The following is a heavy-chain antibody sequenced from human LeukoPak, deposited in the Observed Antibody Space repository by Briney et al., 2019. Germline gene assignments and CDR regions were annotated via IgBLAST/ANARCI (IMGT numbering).Heavy chain of an antibody. J-gene: IGHJ4*02. Sequence: ASVTVSCKASGYTFTSYYMHWVRQAPGQELEWMGIINPSGGSTGYAQKFQGRVTMTRDTSTSTVYMELSSLRSEDTAVYYCARDIGSGYYFHYFYWGQGTLVTVSS. CDR2: INPSGGST. D-gene: IGHD3-22*01. CDR3: ARDIGSGYYFHYFY. V-gene: IGHV1-46*01. CDR1: GYTFTSYY.